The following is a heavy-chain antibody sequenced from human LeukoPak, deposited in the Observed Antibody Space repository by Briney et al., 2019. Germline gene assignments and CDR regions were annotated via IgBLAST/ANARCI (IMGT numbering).Heavy chain of an antibody. J-gene: IGHJ4*02. CDR2: ISAYNGNT. CDR1: GYTFTSYG. V-gene: IGHV1-18*01. Sequence: ASVKVSCKASGYTFTSYGISWVRQAPGQGLEWMGWISAYNGNTNYAQKLQGRVTMTTDTSTSTAYMELSRLRSDDTAVYYCAREGRQGTGGWYYFDYWGQGTLVTVSS. CDR3: AREGRQGTGGWYYFDY. D-gene: IGHD6-19*01.